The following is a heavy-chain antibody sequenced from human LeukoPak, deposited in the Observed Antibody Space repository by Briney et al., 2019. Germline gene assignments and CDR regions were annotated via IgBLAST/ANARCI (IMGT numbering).Heavy chain of an antibody. CDR3: ARGSTYCSSISCPMINCDY. Sequence: ASVKVSCKASGYTFTSYYMHWVRQAPGQGLEWMGIIDTSGGSTRYPQKFQGRVTMTGDTSTSTVYMELSSLRFEDTAVYYCARGSTYCSSISCPMINCDYWGRGTLVTVSS. CDR1: GYTFTSYY. CDR2: IDTSGGST. J-gene: IGHJ4*02. D-gene: IGHD2-2*01. V-gene: IGHV1-46*01.